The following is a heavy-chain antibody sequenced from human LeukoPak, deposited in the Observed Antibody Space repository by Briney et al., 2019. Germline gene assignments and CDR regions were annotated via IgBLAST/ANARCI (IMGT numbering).Heavy chain of an antibody. Sequence: ASVKVSCKTYGYTFTTYGISWVRQAPGQGLEWMGWISAYNGNTNYAQKLQGRVTMTTDASTSTAYMELRSLRSDDTAVYYCARDRGNDDSSDPLDYWGQGTLVTVSS. CDR3: ARDRGNDDSSDPLDY. V-gene: IGHV1-18*01. CDR1: GYTFTTYG. CDR2: ISAYNGNT. J-gene: IGHJ4*02. D-gene: IGHD3-22*01.